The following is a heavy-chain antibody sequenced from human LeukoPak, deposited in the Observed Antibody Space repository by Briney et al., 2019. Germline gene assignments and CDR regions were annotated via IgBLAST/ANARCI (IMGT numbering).Heavy chain of an antibody. CDR1: GFTFSSYG. V-gene: IGHV3-30*03. CDR2: ISYDGSNK. Sequence: PGGSLRLSCAASGFTFSSYGMHWVRQAPGKGLEWVAVISYDGSNKYYADSVKGRFTISRDNSKNTLYLQMNSLRADDTAVYYCGSGTTSGASPTDYWGQGALVTVSS. J-gene: IGHJ4*02. D-gene: IGHD1-1*01. CDR3: GSGTTSGASPTDY.